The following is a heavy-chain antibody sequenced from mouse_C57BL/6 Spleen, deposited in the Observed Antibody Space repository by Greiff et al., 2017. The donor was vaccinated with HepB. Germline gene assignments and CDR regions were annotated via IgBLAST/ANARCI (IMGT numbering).Heavy chain of an antibody. Sequence: QVQLQQSGPGLVQPSQSLSITCTVSGFSLTSYGVHWVRQSPGKGLAWLGVLWSGGSTDSNAAFISRLSISKDTSKSQVFFKMNSLQADYTAIYYCASAGNSVAMDYWGQGTSVTVSS. CDR3: ASAGNSVAMDY. J-gene: IGHJ4*01. D-gene: IGHD2-1*01. CDR1: GFSLTSYG. V-gene: IGHV2-2*01. CDR2: LWSGGST.